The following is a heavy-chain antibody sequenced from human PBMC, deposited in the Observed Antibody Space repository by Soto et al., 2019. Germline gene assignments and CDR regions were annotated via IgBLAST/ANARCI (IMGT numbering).Heavy chain of an antibody. J-gene: IGHJ5*02. CDR2: ISSDGSSS. CDR3: AKPRSSLPWPQFYP. D-gene: IGHD3-16*01. V-gene: IGHV3-30*18. CDR1: GFRFSSYS. Sequence: QVKLVESGGGVVQSGGSRRLSCEASGFRFSSYSIHWVRQAPGKGLEWVAVISSDGSSSDFADSVKGRFAISRDNSRKYSVYLQMHNLRPADTAVYYCAKPRSSLPWPQFYPGGHGSLVSV.